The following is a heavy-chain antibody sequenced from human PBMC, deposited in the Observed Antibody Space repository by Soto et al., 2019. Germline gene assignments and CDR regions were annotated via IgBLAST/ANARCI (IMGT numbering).Heavy chain of an antibody. V-gene: IGHV1-46*01. J-gene: IGHJ4*02. Sequence: VKVSCKASGYDFTNYYVQWVRQAPGQGLEWMGVIHPDGGQTTYSQRFQDRVTMTSDTFTSTIYMELSSLRSEDTAVYYCARGDIDFWGQGALVTVSS. CDR2: IHPDGGQT. CDR1: GYDFTNYY. CDR3: ARGDIDF.